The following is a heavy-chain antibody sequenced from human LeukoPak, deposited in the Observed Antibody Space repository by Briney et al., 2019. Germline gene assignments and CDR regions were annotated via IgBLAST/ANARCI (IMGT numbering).Heavy chain of an antibody. J-gene: IGHJ4*02. CDR1: GFTFSSYG. Sequence: GGSLRLSCAASGFTFSSYGMHWVRQAPGKGLEWVSTISGSGATTYSADSVKGRFTISRDNSKNTLYLQMSTLRADDTATYYCAKGQERTRIAARPSALDFWGQGTLVTVSS. V-gene: IGHV3-23*01. CDR3: AKGQERTRIAARPSALDF. D-gene: IGHD6-6*01. CDR2: ISGSGATT.